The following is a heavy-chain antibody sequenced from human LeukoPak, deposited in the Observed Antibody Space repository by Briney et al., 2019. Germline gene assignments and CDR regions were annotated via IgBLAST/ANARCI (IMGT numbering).Heavy chain of an antibody. CDR3: ARGPHYYDSSGYPYAFDI. CDR2: MNPNCGNT. Sequence: ASVTVSFKASGYTFTKYDINWVGQATGQGGEGMGWMNPNCGNTGYAQKFQGRVTMTRNTPISTAYMELSSLRSEDTAVYYCARGPHYYDSSGYPYAFDIWGQGTMVTVPS. D-gene: IGHD3-22*01. J-gene: IGHJ3*02. V-gene: IGHV1-8*01. CDR1: GYTFTKYD.